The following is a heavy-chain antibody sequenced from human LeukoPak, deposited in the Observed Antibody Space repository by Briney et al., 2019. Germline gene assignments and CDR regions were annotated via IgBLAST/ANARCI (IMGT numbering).Heavy chain of an antibody. D-gene: IGHD6-13*01. CDR1: GASIENHY. Sequence: PSETLSLTCTVSGASIENHYWSWIRQPAGKGLEWIGRFEPSGTTKYNPSLKSRITMSVDTSKNQFSLELGSVTAADTAVYYCAKEGAAAGPDFDLWGQGTLVIVSS. CDR3: AKEGAAAGPDFDL. CDR2: FEPSGTT. J-gene: IGHJ4*02. V-gene: IGHV4-4*07.